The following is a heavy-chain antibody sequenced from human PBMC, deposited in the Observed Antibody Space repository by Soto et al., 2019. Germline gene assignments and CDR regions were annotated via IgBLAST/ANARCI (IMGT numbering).Heavy chain of an antibody. CDR1: GGSFSGYY. CDR2: INHSGST. V-gene: IGHV4-34*01. J-gene: IGHJ6*02. Sequence: SETLSLTCAVYGGSFSGYYWGWILQPPGKGLEWTGEINHSGSTNHNPSLKSRVTISVDTSKNQFSLKLSSVTAADTAAYYCARGNSGYSSGRYVPHLYYYGMDVWGQGTTVT. CDR3: ARGNSGYSSGRYVPHLYYYGMDV. D-gene: IGHD6-19*01.